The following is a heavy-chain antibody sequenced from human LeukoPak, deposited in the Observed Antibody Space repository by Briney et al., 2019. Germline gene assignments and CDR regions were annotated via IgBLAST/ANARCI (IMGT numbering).Heavy chain of an antibody. D-gene: IGHD2-15*01. Sequence: GRSLRLSCAASGFTFSSYGMHWVRRAPGKGLEWVAVIWYDGSNKYYADSVKGRFTISRDNSKNTLYLQMNSLRAEDTAVYYCARDSIPPDGGCVDYYYGMDVWGQGTTVTVSS. CDR3: ARDSIPPDGGCVDYYYGMDV. CDR2: IWYDGSNK. CDR1: GFTFSSYG. J-gene: IGHJ6*02. V-gene: IGHV3-33*01.